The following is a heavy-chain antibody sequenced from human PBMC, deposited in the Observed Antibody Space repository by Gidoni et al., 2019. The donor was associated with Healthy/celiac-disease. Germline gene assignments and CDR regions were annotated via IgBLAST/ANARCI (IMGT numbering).Heavy chain of an antibody. D-gene: IGHD3-22*01. CDR2: INAGNGNT. CDR3: AREVYDSSGHFDY. J-gene: IGHJ4*02. CDR1: GYTFTSYA. Sequence: QVQLVQSGAEVKKPGASVKVSCKASGYTFTSYAMHWVRQAPGQRLEWMGWINAGNGNTKYSQKCQGRVTITRDTSASTAYMELSSLRYEDTAVYYCAREVYDSSGHFDYWGQGTLVTVSS. V-gene: IGHV1-3*01.